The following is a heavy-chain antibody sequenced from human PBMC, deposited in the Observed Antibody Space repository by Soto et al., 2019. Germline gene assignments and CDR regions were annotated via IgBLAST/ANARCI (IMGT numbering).Heavy chain of an antibody. CDR3: VRDVGFDYAN. V-gene: IGHV3-7*01. Sequence: EVQLVESGGALVQPGGSLRISCVGSGFNFRAYWMSWVRQAPGKGLEWVATMNEDGSEIYYVGSVKGRFAISRDNDENSLHLQMGLVSAEDTGVYFCVRDVGFDYANWGQGTLVTVSS. J-gene: IGHJ4*02. CDR2: MNEDGSEI. D-gene: IGHD2-2*01. CDR1: GFNFRAYW.